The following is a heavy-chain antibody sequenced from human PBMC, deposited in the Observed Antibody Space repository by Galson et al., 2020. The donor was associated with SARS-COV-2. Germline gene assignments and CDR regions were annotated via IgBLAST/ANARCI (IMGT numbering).Heavy chain of an antibody. V-gene: IGHV4-61*02. D-gene: IGHD3-9*01. CDR2: LYTSGTT. CDR3: AREVEINWLLTVDS. CDR1: GGSVSRGNYF. J-gene: IGHJ4*02. Sequence: SETLSLTCTVSGGSVSRGNYFWSWIRQPAGKGLEWIGRLYTSGTTKYNPSLKSRVTMSLDTSKNQFSLNLSSVTAADTAVYYCAREVEINWLLTVDSWGQGTLVTVSS.